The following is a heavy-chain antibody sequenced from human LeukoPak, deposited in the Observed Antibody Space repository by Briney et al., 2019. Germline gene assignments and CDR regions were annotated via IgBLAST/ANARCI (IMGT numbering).Heavy chain of an antibody. CDR3: ARATIVGATATFDI. D-gene: IGHD1-26*01. CDR2: IYSSGST. CDR1: GASISSHY. V-gene: IGHV4-59*11. Sequence: PSETLSLTCTVSGASISSHYWNWIRQPPGEGLAWIGFIYSSGSTNYNPSLKSRVTISVDTSTNQFSLQLTSVTAADTAVYSCARATIVGATATFDIWGQGTMVTVSS. J-gene: IGHJ3*02.